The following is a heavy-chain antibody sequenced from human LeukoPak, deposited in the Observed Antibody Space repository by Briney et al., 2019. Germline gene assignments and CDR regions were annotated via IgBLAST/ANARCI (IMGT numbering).Heavy chain of an antibody. V-gene: IGHV1-18*01. CDR3: ARGPRSSGWYGANWDY. CDR1: GYTFTSYG. D-gene: IGHD6-19*01. CDR2: ISAYNGNT. Sequence: ASVKVSCKASGYTFTSYGISWVRQAPGQGLEWMGWISAYNGNTNYAQKLQGRVTITTDTSTSTAYMELRSLRSDDTAVYYCARGPRSSGWYGANWDYWGQGTLVTVSS. J-gene: IGHJ4*02.